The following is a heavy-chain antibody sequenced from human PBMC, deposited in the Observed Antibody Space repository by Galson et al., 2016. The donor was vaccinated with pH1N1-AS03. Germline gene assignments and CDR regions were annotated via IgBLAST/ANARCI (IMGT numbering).Heavy chain of an antibody. Sequence: SVKVSCKASDYTFTNYGISWVRQAPGQGLEWMGWISTYNGNTNYAQKFQGRVTVTTDTSTSTAYMELRSLRSDDTAVYYCARVLRLGHDAFDIWGQGTMVTVSS. D-gene: IGHD3-16*01. CDR2: ISTYNGNT. CDR3: ARVLRLGHDAFDI. CDR1: DYTFTNYG. J-gene: IGHJ3*02. V-gene: IGHV1-18*01.